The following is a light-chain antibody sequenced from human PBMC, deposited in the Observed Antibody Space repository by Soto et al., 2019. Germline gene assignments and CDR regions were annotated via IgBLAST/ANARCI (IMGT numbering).Light chain of an antibody. CDR2: GAS. Sequence: EIVVTQSPGTRPLSPGERATLACRASQSVSSSYLDWYQQKPGQAPRLIIYGASSRDTGIPDMFSGSGSGTEFTRAISRLQPEDVAVSYCQQYGSSTLTFGGGTKVDIK. J-gene: IGKJ4*01. CDR1: QSVSSSY. CDR3: QQYGSSTLT. V-gene: IGKV3-20*01.